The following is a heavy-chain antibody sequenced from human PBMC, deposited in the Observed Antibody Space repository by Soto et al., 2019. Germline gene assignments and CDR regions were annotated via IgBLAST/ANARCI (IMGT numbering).Heavy chain of an antibody. J-gene: IGHJ4*02. CDR2: IYYSGST. D-gene: IGHD4-17*01. V-gene: IGHV4-30-4*01. CDR1: GGPFSRGGYY. Sequence: SETLCLTCTVSGGPFSRGGYYWSWIRQPPGKGLEWIGYIYYSGSTYYNPSLKSRVTISIDRSKNQFSLKLSSVTAADTAVYYCARADYGDYGIDYWGQGTLVTVSS. CDR3: ARADYGDYGIDY.